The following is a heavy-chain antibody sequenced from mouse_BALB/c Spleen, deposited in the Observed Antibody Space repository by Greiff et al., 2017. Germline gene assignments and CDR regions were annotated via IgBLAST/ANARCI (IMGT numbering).Heavy chain of an antibody. CDR1: GYSITSDYA. J-gene: IGHJ4*01. Sequence: EVKLEESGPGLVKPSQSLSLTCTVTGYSITSDYAWNWIRQFPGNKLEWMGYISYSGSTSYNPSLKSRISITRDTSKNQFFLQLNSVTTEDTATYYCARHYRYDVGAMDYWGQGTSVTVSS. V-gene: IGHV3-2*02. CDR2: ISYSGST. D-gene: IGHD2-14*01. CDR3: ARHYRYDVGAMDY.